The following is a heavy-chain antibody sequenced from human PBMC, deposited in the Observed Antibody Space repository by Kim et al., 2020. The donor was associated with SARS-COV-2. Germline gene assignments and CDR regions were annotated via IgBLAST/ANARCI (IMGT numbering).Heavy chain of an antibody. CDR1: GGSISSYY. CDR3: ARQQPYDILTGRKGKYGMDV. Sequence: SETLSLTCTVSGGSISSYYWSWIRQPPGKGLEWIGYIYYSGSTNYNPSLKSRVTISVDTSKNQFSLKLSSVTAADTAVYYCARQQPYDILTGRKGKYGMDVLGQGTTVTVSS. D-gene: IGHD3-9*01. V-gene: IGHV4-59*08. CDR2: IYYSGST. J-gene: IGHJ6*02.